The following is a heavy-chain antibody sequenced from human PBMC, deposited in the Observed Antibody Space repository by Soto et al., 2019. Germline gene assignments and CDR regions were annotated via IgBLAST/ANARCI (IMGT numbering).Heavy chain of an antibody. J-gene: IGHJ6*02. V-gene: IGHV4-59*01. Sequence: SETLSLTCTVSGGSISSYYWSWIRQPPGKGLEWIGYIYYSGSTNYNPSLKSRVTISVDTSKNQFSLKLSSVTAADTAVYYCARDRGFWGWDVWGQGTTVTVSS. CDR2: IYYSGST. D-gene: IGHD3-16*01. CDR1: GGSISSYY. CDR3: ARDRGFWGWDV.